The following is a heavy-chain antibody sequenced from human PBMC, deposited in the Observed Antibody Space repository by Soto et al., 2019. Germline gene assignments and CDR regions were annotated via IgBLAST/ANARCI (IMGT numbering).Heavy chain of an antibody. V-gene: IGHV1-69*13. D-gene: IGHD3-10*01. CDR3: ASGGSASYYYYGMDV. CDR1: GGTFSSYA. CDR2: IIPIFGTA. Sequence: SVKVSCKASGGTFSSYAISWVRQAPGQGLEWMGGIIPIFGTANYAQKFQGRVTITADESTSTAYMELSSLRSEDTAVYYCASGGSASYYYYGMDVWGQGTTVTVSS. J-gene: IGHJ6*02.